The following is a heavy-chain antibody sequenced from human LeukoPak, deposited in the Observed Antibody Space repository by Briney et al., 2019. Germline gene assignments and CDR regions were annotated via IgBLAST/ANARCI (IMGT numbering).Heavy chain of an antibody. D-gene: IGHD3-3*01. Sequence: PGGSLRLSCAASGFTFSRYSMNWVRQAPGKGLEWVSSISISSNYIYYPDSLKGRFTISRDNAKNSLYLQINSLRAEDTAVYYCARGSRLGVVGRDALDIWGQGTMVTVSS. CDR3: ARGSRLGVVGRDALDI. CDR2: ISISSNYI. J-gene: IGHJ3*02. V-gene: IGHV3-21*01. CDR1: GFTFSRYS.